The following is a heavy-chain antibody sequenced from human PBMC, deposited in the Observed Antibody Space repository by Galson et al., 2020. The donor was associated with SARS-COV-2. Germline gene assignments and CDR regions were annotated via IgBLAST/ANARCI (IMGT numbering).Heavy chain of an antibody. D-gene: IGHD4-4*01. CDR3: ARFTPTTGVDY. Sequence: SGPTLVKPTQTLTLTCTCYGLSLSTSGMCVSWIRQPPGKALEWLARIERAEDKYNSTSLKTRLTISKDTSKNQVVLTMTNMDPVDTATYYCARFTPTTGVDYWGQGTLVTVSS. J-gene: IGHJ4*02. CDR2: IERAEDK. V-gene: IGHV2-70*11. CDR1: GLSLSTSGMC.